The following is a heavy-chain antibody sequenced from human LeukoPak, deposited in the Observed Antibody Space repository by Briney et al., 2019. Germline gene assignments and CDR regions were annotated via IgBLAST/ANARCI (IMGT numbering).Heavy chain of an antibody. CDR1: GFSISDNA. V-gene: IGHV3-30*02. J-gene: IGHJ5*02. D-gene: IGHD4-23*01. CDR3: TKGDDFGANTRLPKYNWFDP. Sequence: GGSLRLSCTASGFSISDNAMHWVRQAPGRGLEWVAYIRYDGNSKNYADSVQGRFTISRDNSRDTLYRQVNSLRGDDTAVYYCTKGDDFGANTRLPKYNWFDPWGQGTLVSVSS. CDR2: IRYDGNSK.